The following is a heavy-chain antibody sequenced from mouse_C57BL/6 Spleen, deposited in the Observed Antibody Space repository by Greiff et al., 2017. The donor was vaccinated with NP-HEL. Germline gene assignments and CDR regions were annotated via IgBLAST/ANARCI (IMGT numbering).Heavy chain of an antibody. V-gene: IGHV1-42*01. CDR2: INPSTGGT. CDR3: AETGPLYAMDY. CDR1: GYSFTGYY. D-gene: IGHD4-1*01. J-gene: IGHJ4*01. Sequence: VQLKQSGPELVKPGASVKISCKASGYSFTGYYMNWVKQSPEKSLEWIGEINPSTGGTTYNQKFKAKATLTVDKSSSTAYMQLKSLTSEDSAVYYCAETGPLYAMDYWGQGTSVTVSS.